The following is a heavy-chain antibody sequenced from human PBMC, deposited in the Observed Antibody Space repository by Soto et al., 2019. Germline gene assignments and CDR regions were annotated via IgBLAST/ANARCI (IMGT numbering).Heavy chain of an antibody. CDR3: ARATYYYDSIDAFDI. V-gene: IGHV4-34*01. D-gene: IGHD3-22*01. J-gene: IGHJ3*02. Sequence: QVQLQQWGAGLLKPSETLSLTCAVYGGSFSGYYWSWIRQPPGKGLEWIGEINHSGSTNYNPSLKSRVTISVDTSKNQFSLKLSSVTAADTAVYYCARATYYYDSIDAFDIWGQGTMVTVSS. CDR1: GGSFSGYY. CDR2: INHSGST.